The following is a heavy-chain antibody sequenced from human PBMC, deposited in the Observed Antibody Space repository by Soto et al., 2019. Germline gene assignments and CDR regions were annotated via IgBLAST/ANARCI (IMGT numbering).Heavy chain of an antibody. CDR1: GFTFSSYS. J-gene: IGHJ5*02. D-gene: IGHD6-13*01. Sequence: PGGSLRLSCAASGFTFSSYSMNWVRQAPGKGLEWVSSISSSSSYIYYADSVKGRFTISRDNAKNSLYLQMNSLRAEDTAVYYCARDGPIAEYNWFDPWGQGTLVTVSS. CDR3: ARDGPIAEYNWFDP. CDR2: ISSSSSYI. V-gene: IGHV3-21*01.